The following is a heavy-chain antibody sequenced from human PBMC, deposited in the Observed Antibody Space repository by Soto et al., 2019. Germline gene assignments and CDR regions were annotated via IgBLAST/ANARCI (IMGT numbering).Heavy chain of an antibody. Sequence: EVQLVEAGGGLIQPGGSLRLSCAASGFTVSNNYMSWVRQAPGKGLEWVSLIYSAGSTYYADSVKGLFTVSRDSSKNTLYLQMNSLRAEDTAVYYCAAYSTLDYWGQGALVTVSS. V-gene: IGHV3-53*01. J-gene: IGHJ4*02. CDR2: IYSAGST. D-gene: IGHD2-2*01. CDR3: AAYSTLDY. CDR1: GFTVSNNY.